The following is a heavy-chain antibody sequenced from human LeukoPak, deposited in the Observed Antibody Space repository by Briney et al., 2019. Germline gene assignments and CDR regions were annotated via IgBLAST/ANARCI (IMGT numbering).Heavy chain of an antibody. J-gene: IGHJ5*02. CDR1: GGSISSGGYS. CDR3: ARATGYSYGSDWFDP. CDR2: IYHSGST. V-gene: IGHV4-30-2*01. Sequence: PSQTLSLTCAVSGGSISSGGYSWSWIRQPPGKGLEWIGYIYHSGSTYYNPSLKSRVTISVDRSKNQFSLKLSSVTAADTAVYYCARATGYSYGSDWFDPWGQGTLVTVSP. D-gene: IGHD5-18*01.